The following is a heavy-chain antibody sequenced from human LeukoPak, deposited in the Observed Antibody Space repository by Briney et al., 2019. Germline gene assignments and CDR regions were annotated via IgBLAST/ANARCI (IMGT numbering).Heavy chain of an antibody. CDR1: GGTLSSYA. CDR2: IIPIFGTA. J-gene: IGHJ4*02. V-gene: IGHV1-69*06. D-gene: IGHD3-10*01. Sequence: SVKVSCKASGGTLSSYAISWVRQAPGQGLEWMGGIIPIFGTANYAQKFQGRVTITADKSTSTAYMELSSLRSEDTAVYYCARRAPNYYGSGSYRHWGQGTLVTVSS. CDR3: ARRAPNYYGSGSYRH.